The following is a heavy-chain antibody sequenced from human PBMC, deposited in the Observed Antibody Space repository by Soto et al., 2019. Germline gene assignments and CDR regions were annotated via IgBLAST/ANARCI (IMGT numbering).Heavy chain of an antibody. Sequence: EVQLVESGGGLVQPGGSLRLSCAASGFSVSSNYMSWVRQAPGKGLEWVSVIYSGGGTYYADSVKGRFTISRDNSKNTLYLKMNSLRAEDTAVYCCASNSDRGYWGQGTLVTGSS. J-gene: IGHJ4*02. CDR1: GFSVSSNY. V-gene: IGHV3-66*01. D-gene: IGHD3-10*01. CDR2: IYSGGGT. CDR3: ASNSDRGY.